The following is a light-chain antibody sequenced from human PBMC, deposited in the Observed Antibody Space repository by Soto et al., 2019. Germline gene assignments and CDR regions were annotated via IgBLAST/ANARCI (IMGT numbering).Light chain of an antibody. CDR2: TAS. CDR3: QQHNSYPRT. CDR1: QSISTR. V-gene: IGKV1-5*03. J-gene: IGKJ1*01. Sequence: DIQMTQSPSTLSASVGDRVTITCRASQSISTRLAWYQQKPGKAPKLLIYTASNLERGVPSRFSGSGSGTEFTLTISSLQPDDFATYYCQQHNSYPRTFGQGTKVEIK.